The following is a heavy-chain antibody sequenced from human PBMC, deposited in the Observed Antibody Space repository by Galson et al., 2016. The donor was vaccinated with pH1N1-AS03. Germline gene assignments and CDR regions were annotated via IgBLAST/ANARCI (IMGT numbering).Heavy chain of an antibody. CDR3: ARRDYNSSYLLPYNWLDP. V-gene: IGHV5-51*01. D-gene: IGHD6-13*01. J-gene: IGHJ5*02. CDR2: IYPGDSA. CDR1: GYTFSNYW. Sequence: QSGAEVKKPGESLKISCKGSGYTFSNYWIVWVRQMPGKGLEWMGIIYPGDSARYSPSFQDQVTISADKSLSTAYLQWSSLKASDTGIYYCARRDYNSSYLLPYNWLDPWGQGTPVTVSS.